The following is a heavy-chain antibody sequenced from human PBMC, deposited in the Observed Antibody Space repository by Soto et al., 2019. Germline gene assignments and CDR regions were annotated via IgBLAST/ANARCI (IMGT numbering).Heavy chain of an antibody. CDR1: GYTFTSYG. J-gene: IGHJ3*02. CDR2: ISAYNGNT. D-gene: IGHD3-3*01. Sequence: QVQLVQSGAEVKKPGASVKVSCKASGYTFTSYGISWVRQAPGQGLEWMGWISAYNGNTNYAQKLQGRVTMTTDTHTSTAYMELRSLRSDDTAVYYCARDHPNDFWSGYTDAFDIWGQGTMVTVSS. V-gene: IGHV1-18*01. CDR3: ARDHPNDFWSGYTDAFDI.